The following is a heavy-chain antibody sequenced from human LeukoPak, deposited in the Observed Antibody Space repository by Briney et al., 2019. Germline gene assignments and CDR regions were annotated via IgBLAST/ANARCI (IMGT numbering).Heavy chain of an antibody. CDR3: ARNLLVRYYYYGMDV. J-gene: IGHJ6*02. V-gene: IGHV3-30*04. D-gene: IGHD6-13*01. CDR1: GFTFSSYA. Sequence: GRSLRLSCAASGFTFSSYAMHWVRQAPGKGLEWVAVISYDGSNKYYADSVKGRFTISRDNSKNTLYLQMNSLRAEDTAVYYCARNLLVRYYYYGMDVWGQGTTVTVSS. CDR2: ISYDGSNK.